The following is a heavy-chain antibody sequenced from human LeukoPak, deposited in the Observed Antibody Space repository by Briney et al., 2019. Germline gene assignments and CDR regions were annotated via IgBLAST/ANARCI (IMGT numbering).Heavy chain of an antibody. D-gene: IGHD3-22*01. J-gene: IGHJ4*02. CDR1: GFTFDDSA. Sequence: GGSLRLSCAASGFTFDDSAMHWVRQAPGKGLEWVSGISWNSGSIGYADSVKGRFTISRDNATNSLYLQMNSLRAEDTALYYCAKDVWDYDSSGYPWYFDYWGQGTLVTVSS. CDR2: ISWNSGSI. V-gene: IGHV3-9*01. CDR3: AKDVWDYDSSGYPWYFDY.